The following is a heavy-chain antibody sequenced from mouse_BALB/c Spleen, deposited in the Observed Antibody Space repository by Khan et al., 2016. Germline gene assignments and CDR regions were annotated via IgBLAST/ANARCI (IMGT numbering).Heavy chain of an antibody. CDR2: IRLKSNNYAT. Sequence: EVKLEESGGGLVQPGGSMKLSCVGSGFTFSNYWMNWVRQSPEKGLEWVAEIRLKSNNYATHYAESVKGRFTISRDDSKSSVYLQMNNLRAEDTGIYYCTTGFAYWGQGTLVTVSA. CDR3: TTGFAY. CDR1: GFTFSNYW. V-gene: IGHV6-6*02. J-gene: IGHJ3*01.